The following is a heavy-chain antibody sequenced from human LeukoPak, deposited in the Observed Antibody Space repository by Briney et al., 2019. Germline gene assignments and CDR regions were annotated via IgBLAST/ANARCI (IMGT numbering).Heavy chain of an antibody. CDR1: GVSISAYY. D-gene: IGHD6-13*01. CDR3: ARRQIEYSSSWALDY. J-gene: IGHJ4*02. V-gene: IGHV4-4*07. CDR2: IYPGESIYASENT. Sequence: SETLSLTCSVSGVSISAYYWSWIRQPAGKGLEWIGRIYPGESIYASENTDYNPSLKSRVSMSGDTSKNQVSLKLRSVTAADTAVYYCARRQIEYSSSWALDYWGQGTLVTVSS.